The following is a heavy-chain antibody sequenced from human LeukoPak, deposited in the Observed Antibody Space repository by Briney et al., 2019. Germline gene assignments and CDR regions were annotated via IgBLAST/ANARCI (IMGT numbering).Heavy chain of an antibody. CDR2: INHSGST. D-gene: IGHD6-19*01. Sequence: SETLSLTCAVYGGSFSGYYWSWIRQPPGKGLEWIGEINHSGSTNYNPSLKSRVTISVNTSKNQFSLKLSSVTAADTAVYYCARARLGIAVTWGQGTLVTVSS. CDR1: GGSFSGYY. J-gene: IGHJ5*02. V-gene: IGHV4-34*01. CDR3: ARARLGIAVT.